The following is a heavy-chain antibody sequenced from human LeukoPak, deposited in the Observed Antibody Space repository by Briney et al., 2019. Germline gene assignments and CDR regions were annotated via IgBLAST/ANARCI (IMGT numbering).Heavy chain of an antibody. CDR1: GFTFSSYA. J-gene: IGHJ6*02. CDR2: ISGSGGST. Sequence: GGSLRLSCAASGFTFSSYAMSWVPQAPGKGLEWVSAISGSGGSTYYADSVKGRFTISRDNSKNTLYLQMNSLRAEDTAVYYCAKGPAGSDLYYYYYGMDVWGQGTTVTVSS. D-gene: IGHD2-2*01. CDR3: AKGPAGSDLYYYYYGMDV. V-gene: IGHV3-23*01.